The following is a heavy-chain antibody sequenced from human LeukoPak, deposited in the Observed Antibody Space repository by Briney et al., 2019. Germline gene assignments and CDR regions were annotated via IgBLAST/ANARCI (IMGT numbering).Heavy chain of an antibody. CDR3: ARLPAGDVDTAMVTGFDY. Sequence: SETLSLTCTVSGDSLSGYYWSWIRQPPGKGLEWIGEINHSGSTNYNPSLKSRVTISVDTSKNQFSLKLSSVTAADTAVYYCARLPAGDVDTAMVTGFDYWGQGTLVTVSS. D-gene: IGHD5-18*01. CDR1: GDSLSGYY. V-gene: IGHV4-34*01. CDR2: INHSGST. J-gene: IGHJ4*02.